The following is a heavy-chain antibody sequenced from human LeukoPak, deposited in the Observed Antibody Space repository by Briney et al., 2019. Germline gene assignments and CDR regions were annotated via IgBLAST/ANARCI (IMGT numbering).Heavy chain of an antibody. V-gene: IGHV1-69*04. Sequence: SVKVSCKASGGTFSSYAISWVRQAPGQGREWMGRIIPIFGIANYAQKFQCRVTITADKSTSTAYMELSSLRSEDTAVYYCANEPGVEMATIRSSAPVWGQGTLVTVSS. CDR2: IIPIFGIA. J-gene: IGHJ4*02. CDR1: GGTFSSYA. CDR3: ANEPGVEMATIRSSAPV. D-gene: IGHD5-24*01.